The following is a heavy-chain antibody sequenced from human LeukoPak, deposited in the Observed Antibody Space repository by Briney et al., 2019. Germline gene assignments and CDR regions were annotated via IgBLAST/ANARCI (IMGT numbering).Heavy chain of an antibody. V-gene: IGHV1-8*01. CDR1: GYTFTSYD. J-gene: IGHJ6*02. CDR2: MNPNSGST. CDR3: ATPRGVVLGMDV. Sequence: ASVKVSCKASGYTFTSYDINWVRQATGQGLEWMGWMNPNSGSTGYAQKFQGRVTMTRNTSISTAYMELSSLRSEDTAVYYCATPRGVVLGMDVWGQGTTVTVSS. D-gene: IGHD2-2*01.